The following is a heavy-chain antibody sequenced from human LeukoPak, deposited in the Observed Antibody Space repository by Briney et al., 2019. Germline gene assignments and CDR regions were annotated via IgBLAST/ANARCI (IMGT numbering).Heavy chain of an antibody. CDR3: ARELKNDYVWGSYNYFDY. CDR1: GFRFSDFS. Sequence: PGGSLRLSCAVSGFRFSDFSINWVRQAPGKGLEWVSYISSSNNIYYAYSAQGRFTISRDNGQNSVWLQMNSLRAEDTAVYYCARELKNDYVWGSYNYFDYWGQGTLVTVSS. CDR2: ISSSNNI. D-gene: IGHD3-16*01. J-gene: IGHJ4*02. V-gene: IGHV3-21*05.